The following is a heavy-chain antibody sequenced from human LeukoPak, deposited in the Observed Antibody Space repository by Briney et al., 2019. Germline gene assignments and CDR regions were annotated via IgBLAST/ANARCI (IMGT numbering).Heavy chain of an antibody. D-gene: IGHD2-15*01. J-gene: IGHJ3*02. CDR1: GYTFTGYY. CDR2: INPNRGGR. CDR3: ARDQDGSDGSCYSAAFNI. Sequence: ASVKVSCKASGYTFTGYYMHWVRQAPGQGLEWMGCINPNRGGRNYAQKFQGRVTMTRDTSISTAYMELSRLRSDDTAVYYCARDQDGSDGSCYSAAFNIWGQGTMVTVSS. V-gene: IGHV1-2*02.